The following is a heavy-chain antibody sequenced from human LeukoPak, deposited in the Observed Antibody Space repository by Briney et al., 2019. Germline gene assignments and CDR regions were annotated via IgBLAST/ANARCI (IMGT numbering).Heavy chain of an antibody. J-gene: IGHJ3*02. V-gene: IGHV3-43*02. CDR1: GFTFDDYA. CDR2: ISGDGGST. D-gene: IGHD2-15*01. Sequence: GGSLRLSCAASGFTFDDYAMHWVRHAPGKGLEWVSLISGDGGSTYYADSVRGRFTISRDNSKNSLYLQMDSLRTEDTAFYYCAKEIDTLGTNAFDIWGQGTMVTVSS. CDR3: AKEIDTLGTNAFDI.